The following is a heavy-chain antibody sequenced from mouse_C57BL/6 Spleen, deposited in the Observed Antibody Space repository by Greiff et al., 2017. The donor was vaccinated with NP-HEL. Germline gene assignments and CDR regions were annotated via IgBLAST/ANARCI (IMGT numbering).Heavy chain of an antibody. CDR3: ARGDYGRGHYFDY. V-gene: IGHV1-26*01. J-gene: IGHJ2*01. Sequence: VQLQQSGPELVKPGASVKISCKASGYTFTDYYMNWVKQSHGKSLEWIGDINPNNGGTSYNQKLQGKATLTVDKASSTAYMELRSLTSEDSAVYYCARGDYGRGHYFDYWGQGTTLTVSS. CDR2: INPNNGGT. D-gene: IGHD2-4*01. CDR1: GYTFTDYY.